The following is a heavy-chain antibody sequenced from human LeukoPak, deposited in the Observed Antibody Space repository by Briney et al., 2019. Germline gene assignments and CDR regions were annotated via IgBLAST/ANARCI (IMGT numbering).Heavy chain of an antibody. V-gene: IGHV1-46*01. CDR1: GYTFTSYY. CDR3: TRDGTHYCDSSGYSGYFDY. Sequence: ASVKVSCKASGYTFTSYYIHWVRQAPGQGLEWMGIINPSGGSTSYAQKFQGRVTMTRDTSTSTVYMELSSLRSEDTAVYYCTRDGTHYCDSSGYSGYFDYWGQGTLVTVSS. CDR2: INPSGGST. J-gene: IGHJ4*02. D-gene: IGHD3-22*01.